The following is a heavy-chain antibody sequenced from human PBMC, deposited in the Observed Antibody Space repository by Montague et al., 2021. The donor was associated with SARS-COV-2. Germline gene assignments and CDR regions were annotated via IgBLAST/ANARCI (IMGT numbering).Heavy chain of an antibody. Sequence: SETLSLTCAVSGGSISSDNWWSWVRQSPGKGLEWIGEIFHSGSTNYNPSLKSRVTMSVDKSKNDFSLKLSPVTATDTAVFYCARDQWYGHCFDPWGQGTLVTVSS. CDR2: IFHSGST. V-gene: IGHV4-4*02. D-gene: IGHD2-15*01. CDR1: GGSISSDNW. J-gene: IGHJ5*02. CDR3: ARDQWYGHCFDP.